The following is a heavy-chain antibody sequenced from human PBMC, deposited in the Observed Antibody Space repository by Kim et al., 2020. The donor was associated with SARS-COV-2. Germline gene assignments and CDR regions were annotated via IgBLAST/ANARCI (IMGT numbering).Heavy chain of an antibody. CDR2: INPSGGST. D-gene: IGHD3-9*01. Sequence: ASVKVSCKASGYTFTSYYMHWVRQAPGQGLEWMGIINPSGGSTSYAQKFQGRVTMTRDTSTSTVYMELSSLRSEDTAVYYCARGGRVIRYFDWYPLGYWGQGTLVTVSS. V-gene: IGHV1-46*01. CDR3: ARGGRVIRYFDWYPLGY. CDR1: GYTFTSYY. J-gene: IGHJ4*02.